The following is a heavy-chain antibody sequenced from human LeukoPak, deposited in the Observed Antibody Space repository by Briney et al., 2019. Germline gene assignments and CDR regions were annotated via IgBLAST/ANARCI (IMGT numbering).Heavy chain of an antibody. D-gene: IGHD2-15*01. Sequence: GGSLRLSCAASGFSFSTSSMSGVRQAPGRGLEWVSLFSGSSGRTYYADSVKGRFTISRDNSKNTLYLHMNSLRAEDTAIYYCAKRYCSGRSGYHRYFDYWGQGTLVTVSS. J-gene: IGHJ4*02. CDR2: FSGSSGRT. CDR3: AKRYCSGRSGYHRYFDY. CDR1: GFSFSTSS. V-gene: IGHV3-23*01.